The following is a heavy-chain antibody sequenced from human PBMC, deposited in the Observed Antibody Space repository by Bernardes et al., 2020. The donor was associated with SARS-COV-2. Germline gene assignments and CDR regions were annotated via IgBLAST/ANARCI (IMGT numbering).Heavy chain of an antibody. Sequence: GSLRLSCEASGFTFNNFGMHWVRQAPGKGLEWVANIKQDGSEKYYVDSVKGRFTISRDNAKNSLYLHMNSLRAEDTAVYYCARDGSGSYYYYYGMDVWGQGTTVTVSS. J-gene: IGHJ6*02. V-gene: IGHV3-7*01. CDR1: GFTFNNFG. D-gene: IGHD1-26*01. CDR2: IKQDGSEK. CDR3: ARDGSGSYYYYYGMDV.